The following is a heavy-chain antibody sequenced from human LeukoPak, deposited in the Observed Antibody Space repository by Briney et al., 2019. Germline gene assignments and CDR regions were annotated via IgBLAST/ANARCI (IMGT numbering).Heavy chain of an antibody. J-gene: IGHJ3*02. Sequence: SETLSLTCTVSGGSVSSGGYYWSWIRQHPGKGLEWIGYIYYSGSTYYNPSLKSRVTISVDTSKNQFSLKLSSVTAADTAVYYCARDPRSTDAFDIWGQGTMVTVSS. CDR1: GGSVSSGGYY. V-gene: IGHV4-31*03. CDR2: IYYSGST. CDR3: ARDPRSTDAFDI. D-gene: IGHD2-2*01.